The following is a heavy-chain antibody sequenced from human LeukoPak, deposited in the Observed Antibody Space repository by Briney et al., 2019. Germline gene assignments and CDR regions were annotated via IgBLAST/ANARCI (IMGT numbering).Heavy chain of an antibody. CDR3: ARGLLFGGYYFDY. D-gene: IGHD3-10*02. J-gene: IGHJ4*02. CDR1: GGSFSGYY. CDR2: INHSGST. Sequence: SETLSLTCAVHGGSFSGYYWSWIRQPPGKGLEWIGEINHSGSTNYNPSLKSRVTISVDTSKNQFSLKLSSVTAADTAVYYCARGLLFGGYYFDYWGQGTLVTVSS. V-gene: IGHV4-34*01.